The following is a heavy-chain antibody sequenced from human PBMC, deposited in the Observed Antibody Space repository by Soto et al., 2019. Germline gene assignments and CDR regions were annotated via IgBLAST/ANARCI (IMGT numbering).Heavy chain of an antibody. J-gene: IGHJ3*01. CDR3: ARDLRGHYGP. V-gene: IGHV3-21*06. Sequence: RGGSLRVCCEASGVSLRNFNMIWVRQAPGKGLEWVSSVSGSSSYIYYADSVKGRFTVSRDNANNLVFLQMNGLRPEDTAMYYCARDLRGHYGPWGQGTMVTLSS. D-gene: IGHD4-17*01. CDR2: VSGSSSYI. CDR1: GVSLRNFN.